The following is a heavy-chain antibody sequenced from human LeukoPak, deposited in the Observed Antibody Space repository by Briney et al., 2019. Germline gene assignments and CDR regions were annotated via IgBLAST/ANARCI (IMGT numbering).Heavy chain of an antibody. V-gene: IGHV4-59*08. CDR1: GGSISSYY. CDR2: IYYSGST. D-gene: IGHD6-13*01. J-gene: IGHJ5*02. CDR3: ARGIVAAGVLVWFDP. Sequence: SETLSLTCTVSGGSISSYYWSWIRQPPGKGLEWIGYIYYSGSTNYNPSLKSRVTISVDTSKNQFSLKLSSVTAADTAVYYCARGIVAAGVLVWFDPWGQGTLVTVSS.